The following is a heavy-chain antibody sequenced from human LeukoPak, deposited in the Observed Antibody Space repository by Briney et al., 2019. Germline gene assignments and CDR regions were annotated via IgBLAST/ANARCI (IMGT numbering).Heavy chain of an antibody. V-gene: IGHV4-31*03. J-gene: IGHJ4*02. CDR1: GGSISSGGYY. CDR2: IYYSGST. CDR3: ARTTLDGYNYVD. D-gene: IGHD5-24*01. Sequence: PSQTLPLTCTVSGGSISSGGYYWSWIRQHPGKGLEWIGYIYYSGSTYYNPSLKSRVTISVDTSKNQFSLKLSSVTAADTAVYYCARTTLDGYNYVDWGQGTLVTVSS.